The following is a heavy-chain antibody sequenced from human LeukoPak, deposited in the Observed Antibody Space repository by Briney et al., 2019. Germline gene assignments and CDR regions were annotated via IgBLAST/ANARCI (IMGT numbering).Heavy chain of an antibody. Sequence: SETLSLTCAVYGGSFSGYYWSWIRQPPGKGLEWIGEINHSGSTNYNPSLKSRVTISVDTSKNQFSLKLSSVTAADTAVYYCARHINWNSITFDYWGQGTLVTVSS. J-gene: IGHJ4*02. CDR2: INHSGST. CDR3: ARHINWNSITFDY. D-gene: IGHD1-7*01. CDR1: GGSFSGYY. V-gene: IGHV4-34*01.